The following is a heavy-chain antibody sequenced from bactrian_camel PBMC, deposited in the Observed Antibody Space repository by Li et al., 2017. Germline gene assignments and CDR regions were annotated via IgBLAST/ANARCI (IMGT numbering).Heavy chain of an antibody. CDR1: GLTASGVF. CDR3: AWSAGECHPDKILLPDFTY. D-gene: IGHD2*01. V-gene: IGHV3S1*01. CDR2: IGRDGTTGTT. J-gene: IGHJ6*01. Sequence: HVQLVESGGGSVQVGGSPTLSCVASGLTASGVFMAWFRRTPVKGREGVAVIGRDGTTGTTQYASSVKGRFTISRDYAKNSLNLQMDNLEPEDSGMYYCAWSAGECHPDKILLPDFTYWGRGTQVTVS.